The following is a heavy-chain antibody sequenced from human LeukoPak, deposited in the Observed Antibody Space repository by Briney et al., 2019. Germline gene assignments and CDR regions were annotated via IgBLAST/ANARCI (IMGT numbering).Heavy chain of an antibody. Sequence: ASVKVSCKASGYTFTSYGISWVRQAPGQGLEWMGWISACNGNTNYAQKLQGRVTMTTDTSTSTAYMELRSLRSDDTAVYYCARDSVIGSSRRSLNFDYWGQGTLVTVSS. CDR3: ARDSVIGSSRRSLNFDY. D-gene: IGHD6-6*01. CDR1: GYTFTSYG. CDR2: ISACNGNT. J-gene: IGHJ4*02. V-gene: IGHV1-18*01.